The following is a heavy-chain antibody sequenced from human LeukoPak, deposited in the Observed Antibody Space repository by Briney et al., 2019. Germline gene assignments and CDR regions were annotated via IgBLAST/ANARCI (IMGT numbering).Heavy chain of an antibody. CDR3: TRIRGYRYSLAF. J-gene: IGHJ4*02. CDR1: GFTVDNNY. Sequence: PGGSLRLSCAASGFTVDNNYMTWVRQAPGKGLEWVSLIYSGGETDYADSLKGRRTISMDTSKNKLFLHMTNLRAEDAAVYYCTRIRGYRYSLAFWGQGTLVSVYS. CDR2: IYSGGET. D-gene: IGHD6-25*01. V-gene: IGHV3-66*01.